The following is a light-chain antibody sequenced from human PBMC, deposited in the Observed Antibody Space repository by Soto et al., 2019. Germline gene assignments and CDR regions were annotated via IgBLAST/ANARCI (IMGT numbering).Light chain of an antibody. V-gene: IGKV1-27*01. J-gene: IGKJ3*01. Sequence: DIQMTQSPSSLSASVGDRVTITCRASQGISNYLAWYQQKPGKVPKLLIYAASTLQSGVPSRFSGRGYGTDFTLTISSLQPEDVATYYCQKYNSASFTFGPGTKVDIK. CDR2: AAS. CDR3: QKYNSASFT. CDR1: QGISNY.